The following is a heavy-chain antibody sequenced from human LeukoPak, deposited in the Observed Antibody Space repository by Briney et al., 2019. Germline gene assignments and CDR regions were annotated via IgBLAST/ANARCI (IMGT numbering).Heavy chain of an antibody. D-gene: IGHD3-22*01. V-gene: IGHV3-23*01. J-gene: IGHJ3*02. CDR1: GFTVSSNY. Sequence: GGSLRLSCAASGFTVSSNYMSWVRQAPGKGLEWVSAISGSGGGTYYADSVKGRFTISRDNSKNTLYLQLNSLRAEDTAVYFCAKDITLIVVGESAFDIWGQGTMVTVSS. CDR2: ISGSGGGT. CDR3: AKDITLIVVGESAFDI.